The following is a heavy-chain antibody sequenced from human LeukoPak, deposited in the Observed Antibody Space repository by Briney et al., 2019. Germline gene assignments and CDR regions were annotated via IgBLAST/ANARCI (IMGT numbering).Heavy chain of an antibody. CDR1: GGSAGSHY. CDR3: ARVGGWEPKLHGVTFDY. Sequence: SETRSLTSTVSGGSAGSHYWSWIRHLPKNGMEWIGYIYCTGSTNYNPSLKSRVTMSADTSKNQFSLKLSSVTAADTALYFCARVGGWEPKLHGVTFDYLGQGTLVTVSS. J-gene: IGHJ4*02. CDR2: IYCTGST. V-gene: IGHV4-59*02. D-gene: IGHD1-26*01.